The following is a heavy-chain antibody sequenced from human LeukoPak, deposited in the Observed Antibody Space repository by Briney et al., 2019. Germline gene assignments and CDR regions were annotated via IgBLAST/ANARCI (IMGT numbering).Heavy chain of an antibody. CDR1: GASISNSDHY. CDR2: IYYSGST. Sequence: SETLSLTCSVSGASISNSDHYWTWVRQPPGKGLEWIGSIYYSGSTYYNPSLKSRVTLSVDTSKNQFSLKLNSATAADTAVYYCARRTRIYDSSGYYPGSFAYWGQGTLVTVSS. J-gene: IGHJ4*02. CDR3: ARRTRIYDSSGYYPGSFAY. D-gene: IGHD3-22*01. V-gene: IGHV4-39*01.